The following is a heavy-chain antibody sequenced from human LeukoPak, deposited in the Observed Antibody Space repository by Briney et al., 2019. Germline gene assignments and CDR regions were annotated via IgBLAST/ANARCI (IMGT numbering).Heavy chain of an antibody. D-gene: IGHD3-22*01. CDR2: ISGDGGRT. CDR3: AKGLHHYYDSSGFDY. CDR1: GFTFDDYA. Sequence: GGSLRLSCAVSGFTFDDYAMHWVRQTPGKGLEWLSVISGDGGRTYYAASVEGRFTISRDNGDNSLSLQMNSLTTEDTAFYYCAKGLHHYYDSSGFDYWGQGTLVTVSS. J-gene: IGHJ4*02. V-gene: IGHV3-43*02.